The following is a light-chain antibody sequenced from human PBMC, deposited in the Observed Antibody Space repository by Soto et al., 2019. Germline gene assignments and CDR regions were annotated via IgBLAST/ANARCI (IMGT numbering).Light chain of an antibody. CDR3: CSYAGSSSYV. Sequence: QSALTQPASVSGSPGQSITISCTGTSSDVGSYNLVSWYQQHPGKAPKLMIYEGSKRPSGVSNRFSGSESGNTASLTISGLQAEDEADYYCCSYAGSSSYVFGTWTKLTVL. CDR2: EGS. V-gene: IGLV2-23*01. J-gene: IGLJ1*01. CDR1: SSDVGSYNL.